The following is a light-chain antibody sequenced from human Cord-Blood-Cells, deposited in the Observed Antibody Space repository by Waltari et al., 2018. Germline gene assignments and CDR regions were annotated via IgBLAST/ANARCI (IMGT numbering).Light chain of an antibody. CDR2: YVS. CDR3: SSYTSSSTWV. V-gene: IGLV2-14*03. Sequence: QCALTQTACVSGFTGQSFTISCPRTCSDVGGSNFVAWYQQHPGKAPKLMIYYVSNRPSGVSNRFSGSKSGNTASLTISGLQAEDEADYYCSSYTSSSTWVFGGGTKLTVL. CDR1: CSDVGGSNF. J-gene: IGLJ3*02.